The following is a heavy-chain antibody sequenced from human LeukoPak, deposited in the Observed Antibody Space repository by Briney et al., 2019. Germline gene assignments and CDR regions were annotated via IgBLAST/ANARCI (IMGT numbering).Heavy chain of an antibody. CDR2: IRFDGNNK. V-gene: IGHV3-30*02. J-gene: IGHJ4*02. D-gene: IGHD3-22*01. Sequence: GGSLRLSCAASGFTFSNYGIHWVRRAPGKGLEWVTFIRFDGNNKYYADSVKGRFTISRDNSKNTLYLQMNSLRAEDTAVYYCAKGTYYYDSSGYLPFDYWGQGTLVTVSS. CDR3: AKGTYYYDSSGYLPFDY. CDR1: GFTFSNYG.